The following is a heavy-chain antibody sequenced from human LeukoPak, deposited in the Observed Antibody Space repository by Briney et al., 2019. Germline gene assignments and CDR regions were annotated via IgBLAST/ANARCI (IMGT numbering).Heavy chain of an antibody. J-gene: IGHJ4*02. Sequence: PSETLSLTCAVSGGSISSGRYFWGWIRQPPGKGLGWIASIYYGTTIFYNPSLKSRVTISVDTSNNRLSLKLTSGTAADTAIYYCARATDPNWGLGGYFDFWGQGARVTVSS. CDR2: IYYGTTI. V-gene: IGHV4-39*07. CDR3: ARATDPNWGLGGYFDF. D-gene: IGHD7-27*01. CDR1: GGSISSGRYF.